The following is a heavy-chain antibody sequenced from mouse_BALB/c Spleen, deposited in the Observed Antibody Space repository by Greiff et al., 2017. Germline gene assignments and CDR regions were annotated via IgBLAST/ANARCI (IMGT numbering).Heavy chain of an antibody. Sequence: EVKVVESGGGLVKPGGSLKLSCAASGFTFSSYTMSWVRQTPEKRLEWVATISSGGSYTYYPDSVKGRFTISRDNAKNTLYLQMSSLKSEDTAMYYCTRRDGNYYAMDYWGQGTSVTVSS. CDR1: GFTFSSYT. CDR2: ISSGGSYT. CDR3: TRRDGNYYAMDY. V-gene: IGHV5-6-4*01. D-gene: IGHD2-1*01. J-gene: IGHJ4*01.